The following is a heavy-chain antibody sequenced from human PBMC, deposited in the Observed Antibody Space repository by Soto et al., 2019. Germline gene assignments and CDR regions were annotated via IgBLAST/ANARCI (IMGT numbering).Heavy chain of an antibody. CDR2: IHYSGST. V-gene: IGHV4-59*12. J-gene: IGHJ6*03. Sequence: SETLSLTCTVSGASITSYYWSWIRQSSGKGLEWIGYIHYSGSTNYNPSLESRVTMSIDTSESQFSLRLRSVTAADTAVYYCARLDYYYYLDGWGKRTAVTVSS. CDR3: ARLDYYYYLDG. CDR1: GASITSYY.